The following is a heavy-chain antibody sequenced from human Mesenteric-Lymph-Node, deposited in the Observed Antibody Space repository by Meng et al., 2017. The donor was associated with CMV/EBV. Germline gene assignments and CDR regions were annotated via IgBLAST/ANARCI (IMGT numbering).Heavy chain of an antibody. CDR3: AKDLVAIGSHLKYYYGMDV. Sequence: GESLKISCAASGFTFSSYATTWVRQAPGKGLEWVSTVTGRGHRTYYAESLRGRFTISRDNSKNTLYLQMNSLRAEDTAVYYCAKDLVAIGSHLKYYYGMDVWGQGTTVTVSS. J-gene: IGHJ6*02. CDR2: VTGRGHRT. V-gene: IGHV3-23*01. CDR1: GFTFSSYA. D-gene: IGHD5-12*01.